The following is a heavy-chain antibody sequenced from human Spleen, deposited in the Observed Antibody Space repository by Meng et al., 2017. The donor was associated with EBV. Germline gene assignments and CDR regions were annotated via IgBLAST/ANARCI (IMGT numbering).Heavy chain of an antibody. D-gene: IGHD3-16*01. V-gene: IGHV4-34*01. Sequence: QGRLQQWGAGLLKPSATLHLTCAFNGGSFSDYYWSWIRQPPGKGLEWIGEIDHRGSPNYNPSLMSRVTISLDTSRNHFSLELTSVTDADTAVYYCARGDDYRYAYWGQGTLVTVSS. J-gene: IGHJ4*02. CDR2: IDHRGSP. CDR3: ARGDDYRYAY. CDR1: GGSFSDYY.